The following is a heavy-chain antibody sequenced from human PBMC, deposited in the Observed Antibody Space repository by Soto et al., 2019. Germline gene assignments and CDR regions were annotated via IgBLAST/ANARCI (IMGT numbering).Heavy chain of an antibody. CDR1: GFAFSTSG. V-gene: IGHV3-30*03. J-gene: IGHJ4*02. CDR3: AEKIADISGKYSIDY. CDR2: ISYDGSNK. Sequence: PGGSLRLSCAASGFAFSTSGMHWVRKAPGKGLEWVAVISYDGSNKYYADSVKGRFTIHRDNSKNTLYLQMDGQSSEDPAVYSGAEKIADISGKYSIDYLGQGTRVIVSS. D-gene: IGHD3-22*01.